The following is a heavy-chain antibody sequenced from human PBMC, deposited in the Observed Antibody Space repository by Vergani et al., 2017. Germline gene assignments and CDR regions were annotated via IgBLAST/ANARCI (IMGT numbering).Heavy chain of an antibody. CDR3: ARVFYCGGECYTSWFDP. CDR2: IIPILGTA. J-gene: IGHJ5*02. D-gene: IGHD2-21*01. CDR1: GGTFSSYA. Sequence: QVQLVQSGAEVKKPGSSVKVSCKASGGTFSSYAISWVRQAPGQGLEWMGRIIPILGTANYAEKFQGRVTITADESTSTAYMELISLRSEDTAVYYCARVFYCGGECYTSWFDPWGQGTLVTVSS. V-gene: IGHV1-69*11.